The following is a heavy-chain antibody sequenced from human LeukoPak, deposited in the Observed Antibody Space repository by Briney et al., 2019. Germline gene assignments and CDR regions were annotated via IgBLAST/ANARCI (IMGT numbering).Heavy chain of an antibody. J-gene: IGHJ4*02. Sequence: KPSETLSLTCTVSGGSISRNSFSWGWIRQPPGKGLEWIGAIYYSGSAYYNPSLRSRVTISLDTSKSQYSLDLSSVTAADTAVYYCASTRKESGGYYYPFEYWGQGTLVTVSS. CDR1: GGSISRNSFS. CDR2: IYYSGSA. D-gene: IGHD3-22*01. CDR3: ASTRKESGGYYYPFEY. V-gene: IGHV4-39*07.